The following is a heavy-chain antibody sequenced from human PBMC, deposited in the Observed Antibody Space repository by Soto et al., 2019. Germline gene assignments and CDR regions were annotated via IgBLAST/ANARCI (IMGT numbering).Heavy chain of an antibody. V-gene: IGHV3-7*03. CDR1: YW. J-gene: IGHJ4*02. Sequence: YWMTWVRQAPGKGLEWVANLKRDGRERYYVDSVKGRFSVSRDNAKNSLYLQMNNLRPEDTAVYYCARDVYEILGRVVRRLDSWGQGTLVTVSS. CDR3: ARDVYEILGRVVRRLDS. D-gene: IGHD2-8*01. CDR2: LKRDGRER.